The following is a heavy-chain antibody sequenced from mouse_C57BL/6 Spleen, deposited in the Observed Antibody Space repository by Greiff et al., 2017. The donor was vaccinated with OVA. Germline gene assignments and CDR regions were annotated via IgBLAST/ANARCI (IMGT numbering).Heavy chain of an antibody. CDR1: GFTFSSYG. J-gene: IGHJ2*01. CDR3: ARHRASITTVVAFDY. CDR2: ISSGGSYT. Sequence: EVNLVESGGDLVKPGGSLKLSCAASGFTFSSYGMSWVRQTPDKRLEWVATISSGGSYTYYPDSVKGRCTISRDNAKNTLYLQMSSLKSEDTAMYYCARHRASITTVVAFDYWGQGTTLTVSS. V-gene: IGHV5-6*01. D-gene: IGHD1-1*01.